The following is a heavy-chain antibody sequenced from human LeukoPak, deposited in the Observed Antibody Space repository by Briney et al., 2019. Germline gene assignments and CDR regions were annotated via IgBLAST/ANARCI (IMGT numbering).Heavy chain of an antibody. Sequence: PSETLSLICTVSGGSISSSSYYWGWIRQPPGKGLEWIGSIYYSGSTYYNPSLKSRVTISVDTSKNQFSLKLSSVTAADTAVYYCARVISFGEPYFDYWGQGTLVTVSS. J-gene: IGHJ4*02. D-gene: IGHD3-10*01. CDR1: GGSISSSSYY. V-gene: IGHV4-39*07. CDR3: ARVISFGEPYFDY. CDR2: IYYSGST.